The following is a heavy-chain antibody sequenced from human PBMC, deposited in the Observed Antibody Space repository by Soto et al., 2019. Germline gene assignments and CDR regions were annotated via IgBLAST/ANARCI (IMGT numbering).Heavy chain of an antibody. D-gene: IGHD6-13*01. CDR3: AKDGDAAAAGYYFDY. Sequence: GGSLSLSCAASGFTFSSYEMNWVRQAPGKGLEWVAVISYNGNDKYHADSVKGRFTVSRDNSKNTLYLQMNSLRPEDTAVYHCAKDGDAAAAGYYFDYWGQGTLVTVAS. J-gene: IGHJ4*02. CDR1: GFTFSSYE. CDR2: ISYNGNDK. V-gene: IGHV3-30*18.